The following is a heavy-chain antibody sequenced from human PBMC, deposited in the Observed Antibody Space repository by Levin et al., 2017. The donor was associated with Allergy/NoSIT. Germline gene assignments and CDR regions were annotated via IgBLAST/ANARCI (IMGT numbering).Heavy chain of an antibody. J-gene: IGHJ4*02. CDR1: GLSISNYG. V-gene: IGHV3-23*01. CDR3: VAKVFDY. Sequence: GESLKISCAASGLSISNYGLNWVRQAPGKGLEWVSLSSGSGGGTYYAESVKGRFTVSRDNSKNTVYLQMNSLRADDTAVYYCVAKVFDYWGQGTLVTVTS. CDR2: SSGSGGGT.